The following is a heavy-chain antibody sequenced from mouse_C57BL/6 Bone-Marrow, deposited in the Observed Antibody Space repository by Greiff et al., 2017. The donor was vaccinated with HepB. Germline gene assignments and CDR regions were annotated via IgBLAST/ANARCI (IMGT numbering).Heavy chain of an antibody. Sequence: QVQLKESGPGLVQPSQSLSITCTVSGFSLTSYGVHWVRQPPGKGLEWLGVIWSGGSTDYNAAFISRLSISKDNSKSQVFFKMNSLQADDTAIYYCAKSGASHSKFFYYAMDYWGQGTSVTVSS. CDR3: AKSGASHSKFFYYAMDY. CDR1: GFSLTSYG. D-gene: IGHD2-5*01. CDR2: IWSGGST. J-gene: IGHJ4*01. V-gene: IGHV2-4*01.